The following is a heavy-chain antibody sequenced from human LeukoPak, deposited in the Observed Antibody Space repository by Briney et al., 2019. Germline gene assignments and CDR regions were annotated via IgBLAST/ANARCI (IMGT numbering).Heavy chain of an antibody. Sequence: SETLSLTCTVSGGSISSYYWSWIRQPPGKGLEWIGYIYYSGSTNYNPSLKSRVTISVDTSKNQFSLKLSSVTAADTAVYYCARDKTMIVVVTAFDIWGQGTMVTVSS. CDR3: ARDKTMIVVVTAFDI. V-gene: IGHV4-59*12. J-gene: IGHJ3*02. CDR1: GGSISSYY. D-gene: IGHD3-22*01. CDR2: IYYSGST.